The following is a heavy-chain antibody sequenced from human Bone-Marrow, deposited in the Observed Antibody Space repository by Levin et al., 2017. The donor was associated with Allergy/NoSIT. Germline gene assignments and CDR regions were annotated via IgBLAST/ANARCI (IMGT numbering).Heavy chain of an antibody. CDR1: GASIRSGDFY. CDR2: IYHSGST. V-gene: IGHV4-30-4*01. Sequence: NPSETLSLTCSVSGASIRSGDFYWSWIRQPPGKGLEWIGYIYHSGSTYFNASLKSRVTISVDTSKNCFSLNLTSVTVADTAAYYCARVGIPDGSFYSDHWGRGSLVTVSS. D-gene: IGHD1-26*01. J-gene: IGHJ2*01. CDR3: ARVGIPDGSFYSDH.